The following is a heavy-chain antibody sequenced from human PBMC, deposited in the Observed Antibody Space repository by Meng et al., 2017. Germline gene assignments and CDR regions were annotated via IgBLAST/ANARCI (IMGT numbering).Heavy chain of an antibody. D-gene: IGHD6-13*01. CDR1: GGTFSSYT. V-gene: IGHV1-69*02. CDR2: IIPILGIA. CDR3: ARAGSSWFNVDY. J-gene: IGHJ4*02. Sequence: QVQLGQSGAEWKKPGSSVKVSCKASGGTFSSYTISWVRQAPGQGLEWMGRIIPILGIANYAQKFQGRVTITADKSTSTAYMELSSLRSEDTAVYYCARAGSSWFNVDYWGQGTLVTVSS.